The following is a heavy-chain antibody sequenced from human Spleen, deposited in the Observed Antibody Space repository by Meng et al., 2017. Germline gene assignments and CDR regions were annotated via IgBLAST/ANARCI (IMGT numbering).Heavy chain of an antibody. J-gene: IGHJ4*02. D-gene: IGHD3-3*01. CDR3: TRPITIFGVLPDY. Sequence: GESLKISCRTSGFTFGDYPMTWVRQAPGKGLEWVGFIRTKAYGGTSEYAASVKGRFAISRDDSKSIMYLQMNSLKTEDTAAYYCTRPITIFGVLPDYWGQGTLVTVSS. CDR1: GFTFGDYP. CDR2: IRTKAYGGTS. V-gene: IGHV3-49*02.